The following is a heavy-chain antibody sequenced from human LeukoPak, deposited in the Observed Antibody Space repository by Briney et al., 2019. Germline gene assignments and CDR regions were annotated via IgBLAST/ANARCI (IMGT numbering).Heavy chain of an antibody. Sequence: PGGSLRLSCAASGFTFSSYGMSWVRQAPGKGLEWVSAISGSGGSTYYADSVKGRFTISRDNSKNTLYLQMNSLRAEDTAVYYCAKDGFKSHYYYYYMDVWGKGTTVTVSS. V-gene: IGHV3-23*01. CDR1: GFTFSSYG. D-gene: IGHD5-24*01. J-gene: IGHJ6*03. CDR2: ISGSGGST. CDR3: AKDGFKSHYYYYYMDV.